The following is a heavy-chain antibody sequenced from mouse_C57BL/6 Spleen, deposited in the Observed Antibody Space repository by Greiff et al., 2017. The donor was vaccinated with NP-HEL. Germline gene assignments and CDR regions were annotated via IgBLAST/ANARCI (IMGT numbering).Heavy chain of an antibody. D-gene: IGHD1-1*01. J-gene: IGHJ4*01. CDR3: TGGAPLDYGSSGAMDY. CDR1: GFTFSDAW. Sequence: EVKLMESGGGLVQPGGSMKLSCAASGFTFSDAWMDWVRQSPEKGLEWVAEIRNKANNHATYYAESVKGRFTISRDDSKSSVYLQMNSLRAEDTGIYYCTGGAPLDYGSSGAMDYWGQGTSVTVSS. CDR2: IRNKANNHAT. V-gene: IGHV6-6*01.